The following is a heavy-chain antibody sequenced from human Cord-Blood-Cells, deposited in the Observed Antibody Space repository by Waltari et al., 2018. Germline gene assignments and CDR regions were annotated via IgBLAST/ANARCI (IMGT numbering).Heavy chain of an antibody. Sequence: QVQLVESGGGVVQPGRSLRLSCAASGFPFSSFAIPWVRQAPGKGLEGVAVISYDGSNKYYADSVKGRFTISRDNSKNTLYLQMNSLRAEDTAVYYCARDSSNYFDYWGQGTLVTVSS. D-gene: IGHD4-4*01. CDR1: GFPFSSFA. CDR3: ARDSSNYFDY. J-gene: IGHJ4*02. CDR2: ISYDGSNK. V-gene: IGHV3-30-3*01.